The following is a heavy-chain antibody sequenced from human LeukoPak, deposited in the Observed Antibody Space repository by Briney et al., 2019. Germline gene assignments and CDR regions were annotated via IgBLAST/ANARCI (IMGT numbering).Heavy chain of an antibody. D-gene: IGHD6-19*01. CDR1: GGSFSGYY. CDR3: ARGGGVRFGSGWRPGAWFDP. V-gene: IGHV4-34*01. Sequence: SETLSLTCAVYGGSFSGYYWSWIRQPPGKGLEWIGEINHSGSTNYNPSLKSRVTISVDTSKNQSSLKLRSVTAADTAVYYCARGGGVRFGSGWRPGAWFDPWGQGTLVIVSS. CDR2: INHSGST. J-gene: IGHJ5*02.